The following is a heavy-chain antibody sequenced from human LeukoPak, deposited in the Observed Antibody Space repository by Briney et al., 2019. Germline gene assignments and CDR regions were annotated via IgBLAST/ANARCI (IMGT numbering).Heavy chain of an antibody. Sequence: PSETLSLTCTVSGGPISSSSYYWAWIRQPPGKGLEWIGSGSTYYNPSLQSRVTISVDTSKKQFSLKMSSVTAADTAVYYCARAGGSSSWYVDWFDPWGQGTLVTVSS. V-gene: IGHV4-39*01. CDR3: ARAGGSSSWYVDWFDP. CDR2: GST. J-gene: IGHJ5*02. D-gene: IGHD6-13*01. CDR1: GGPISSSSYY.